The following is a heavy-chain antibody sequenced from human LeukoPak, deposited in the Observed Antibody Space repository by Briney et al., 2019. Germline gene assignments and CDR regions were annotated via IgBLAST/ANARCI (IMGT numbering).Heavy chain of an antibody. CDR1: GFTFSSYW. J-gene: IGHJ6*02. D-gene: IGHD3-9*01. CDR2: IKQDGSEK. CDR3: ARLRYFDRIRRAYYYYYGMGV. Sequence: GGSLRLFCAASGFTFSSYWMSWVRQAPGKGLEWVANIKQDGSEKYYVDSVKGRFTISRDNAKNSLYLQMNSLRAEDTAVYYCARLRYFDRIRRAYYYYYGMGVWGQGTTVTVSS. V-gene: IGHV3-7*01.